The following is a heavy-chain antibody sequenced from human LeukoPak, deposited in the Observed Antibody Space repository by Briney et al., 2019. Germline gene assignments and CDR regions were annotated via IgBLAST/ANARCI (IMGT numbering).Heavy chain of an antibody. CDR1: GGSISSYY. D-gene: IGHD2-15*01. CDR3: ARTCSGGTCYQGLGYYGMDV. Sequence: SETLSPTCTVSGGSISSYYWSWIRQPPGKGLEWIGWIYYSGSTNYNPSLKSRVTISLDTSQNQFSLELTSVTAADTAVYYCARTCSGGTCYQGLGYYGMDVWGQGTTVTVPS. CDR2: IYYSGST. V-gene: IGHV4-59*01. J-gene: IGHJ6*02.